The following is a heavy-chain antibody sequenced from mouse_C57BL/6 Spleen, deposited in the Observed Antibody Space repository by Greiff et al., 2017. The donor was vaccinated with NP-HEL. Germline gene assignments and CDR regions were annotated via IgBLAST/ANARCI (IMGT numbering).Heavy chain of an antibody. CDR1: GYSITSGYY. V-gene: IGHV3-6*01. CDR3: ARDQVGRFAY. Sequence: EVQLQESGPGLVKPSQSLSLTCSVTGYSITSGYYWNWIRQFPGNKLEWMGYISYDGSNNYNPSLKNRITITRDTSKNQFFLKLNSVTTEDTATYYCARDQVGRFAYWGQGTLVTVSA. CDR2: ISYDGSN. D-gene: IGHD4-1*01. J-gene: IGHJ3*01.